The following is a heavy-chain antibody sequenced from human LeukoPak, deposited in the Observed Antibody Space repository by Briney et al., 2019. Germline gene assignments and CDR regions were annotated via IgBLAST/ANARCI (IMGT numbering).Heavy chain of an antibody. CDR2: IYYSGST. V-gene: IGHV4-39*07. Sequence: PSETLSLTCTVSGGSINSSSYNWGWIRQPPGKGLEWIGSIYYSGSTYYNPSLKSRVTMSVDTSKNQFSLKLSSVTAADTAVYYCARGPPPDFDYWGQGTLVTVSS. CDR1: GGSINSSSYN. CDR3: ARGPPPDFDY. J-gene: IGHJ4*02.